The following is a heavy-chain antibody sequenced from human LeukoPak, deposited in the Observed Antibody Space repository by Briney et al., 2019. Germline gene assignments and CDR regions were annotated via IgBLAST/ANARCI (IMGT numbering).Heavy chain of an antibody. CDR3: ARQQLHGHYYYYYMDV. V-gene: IGHV4-38-2*01. CDR1: GYSISSGYY. D-gene: IGHD6-13*01. J-gene: IGHJ6*03. CDR2: IYHSGST. Sequence: SQTLSLTCAVSGYSISSGYYWGWIRQPPGKGLEWIESIYHSGSTYYNPSLKSRVTISVDTSKNQFSLKMSSVTAADTAVYYCARQQLHGHYYYYYMDVWGKGTTVTVSS.